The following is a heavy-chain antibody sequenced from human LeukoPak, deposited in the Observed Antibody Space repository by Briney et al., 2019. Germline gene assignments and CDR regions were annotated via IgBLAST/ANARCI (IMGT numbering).Heavy chain of an antibody. D-gene: IGHD6-19*01. CDR2: IWYDGSNK. CDR3: ARETSSGRYYSDY. J-gene: IGHJ4*02. Sequence: GGSLRLSCAASGFTFSSYEMKWVRQAPGKGLEWVAVIWYDGSNKYYADSVKGRFTISRDNSKNTLYVQMNSLRVEDTAVYYCARETSSGRYYSDYWGQGTLVTVSS. CDR1: GFTFSSYE. V-gene: IGHV3-33*08.